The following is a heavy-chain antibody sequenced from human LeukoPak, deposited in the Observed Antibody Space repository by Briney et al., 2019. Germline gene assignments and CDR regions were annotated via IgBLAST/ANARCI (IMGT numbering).Heavy chain of an antibody. V-gene: IGHV4-34*01. J-gene: IGHJ3*02. CDR3: ARGRGYSSSWYEPVEAFDI. D-gene: IGHD6-13*01. Sequence: SETLSLTCAVYGGSFSGYYWGWIRQPPGKGLEWIGEINRSGSTNYNPSLKSRVTISVDTSKNQFSLKLSSVTAADTAVYYCARGRGYSSSWYEPVEAFDIWGQGTMVTVSS. CDR1: GGSFSGYY. CDR2: INRSGST.